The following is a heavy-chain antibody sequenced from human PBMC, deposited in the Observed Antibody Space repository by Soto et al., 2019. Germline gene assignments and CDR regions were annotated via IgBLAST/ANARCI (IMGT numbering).Heavy chain of an antibody. V-gene: IGHV3-15*01. D-gene: IGHD3-9*01. CDR2: IKSKTDGGTT. CDR3: TTDRPDYDILTGYSHYGMDV. J-gene: IGHJ6*02. CDR1: GFTFSNAW. Sequence: GGSLRLSCAASGFTFSNAWMSWVRQAPGKGLEWVGRIKSKTDGGTTDYAATVKGRFTISRDDSKNTLYLQMNSLKTEDTVVYYCTTDRPDYDILTGYSHYGMDVWGQGTTVTVSS.